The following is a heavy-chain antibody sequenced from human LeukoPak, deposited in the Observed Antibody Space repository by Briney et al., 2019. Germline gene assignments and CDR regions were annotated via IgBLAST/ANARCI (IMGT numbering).Heavy chain of an antibody. J-gene: IGHJ4*02. CDR3: ARVTGRILIDY. CDR2: INSDGRST. CDR1: GFTFSRYW. D-gene: IGHD3-9*01. Sequence: GGSLRLSCVASGFTFSRYWMHWVRQAPGKGLVWVSRINSDGRSTNYADSVKGRFSISRDNAENSLYLQMNSLRAEDTAVYYCARVTGRILIDYWGQGTLVTVSS. V-gene: IGHV3-74*01.